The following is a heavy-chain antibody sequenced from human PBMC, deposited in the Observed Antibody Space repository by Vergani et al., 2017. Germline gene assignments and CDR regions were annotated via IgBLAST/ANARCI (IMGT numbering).Heavy chain of an antibody. CDR3: ARDTGYDSSLFGY. CDR1: GYNFTSYA. CDR2: INAGNGNT. Sequence: QVQLVQSGAEVKKPGASVKVSCKASGYNFTSYAMHWVRQAPGQRLEWMGWINAGNGNTKYSQKFQGRVTITRDTSASTAYMELSSLRSEDTAVYYCARDTGYDSSLFGYGGQGTLVTVSS. J-gene: IGHJ4*02. D-gene: IGHD3-22*01. V-gene: IGHV1-3*01.